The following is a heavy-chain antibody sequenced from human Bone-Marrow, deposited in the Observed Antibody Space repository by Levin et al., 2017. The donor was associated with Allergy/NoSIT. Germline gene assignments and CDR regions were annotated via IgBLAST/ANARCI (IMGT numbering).Heavy chain of an antibody. CDR2: IYPGDSDT. CDR1: GYSFTSYW. V-gene: IGHV5-51*01. Sequence: GESLKISCKGSGYSFTSYWIGWVRQMPGKGLEWMGIIYPGDSDTRYSPSFQGQVTISADKSISTAYLQWSSLKASDTAMYYCARQAYSSNWFRSFDPWGQGTLVTVSS. D-gene: IGHD6-13*01. J-gene: IGHJ5*02. CDR3: ARQAYSSNWFRSFDP.